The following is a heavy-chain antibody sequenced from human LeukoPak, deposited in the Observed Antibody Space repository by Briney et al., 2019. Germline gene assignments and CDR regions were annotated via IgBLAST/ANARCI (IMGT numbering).Heavy chain of an antibody. J-gene: IGHJ4*02. CDR1: GGSISSSNYY. D-gene: IGHD3-10*01. V-gene: IGHV4-39*01. CDR3: ARSGKYGSGSVDRKFDY. CDR2: LYYSGST. Sequence: SETLSLTCTASGGSISSSNYYWGWIRQPPRKRLECIGSLYYSGSTYYNPSLKSRVTISVDTSKNQFSLKLSSVTAADTAVYYCARSGKYGSGSVDRKFDYWGQGTLVTVSS.